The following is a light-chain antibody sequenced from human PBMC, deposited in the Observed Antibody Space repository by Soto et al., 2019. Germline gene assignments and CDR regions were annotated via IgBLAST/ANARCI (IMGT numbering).Light chain of an antibody. V-gene: IGLV2-14*01. CDR1: SSDVGGYNY. J-gene: IGLJ1*01. CDR3: SSFTSSITYV. Sequence: QSALTQPASVSGSPGQSITISCTGTSSDVGGYNYVSWYQQHPGKAPKLMIFEVSNRPSGISIRFSGSKSGNTASLTISGLQTVDEADYYCSSFTSSITYVFGTGTKVTVL. CDR2: EVS.